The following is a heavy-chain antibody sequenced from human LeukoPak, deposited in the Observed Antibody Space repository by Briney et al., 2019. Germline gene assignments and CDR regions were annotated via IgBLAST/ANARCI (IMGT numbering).Heavy chain of an antibody. CDR1: GGSISIFY. V-gene: IGHV4-4*07. J-gene: IGHJ3*02. Sequence: SETLSLTCTVSGGSISIFYWSWIRQPAGKRLEWIGRIYTSGSTNFNPSLKSRVTMSVDTSKNQFSLKLSFVTAADTAVYYCAREGRDDAFDIWGQGTMVTVSS. CDR3: AREGRDDAFDI. D-gene: IGHD5-24*01. CDR2: IYTSGST.